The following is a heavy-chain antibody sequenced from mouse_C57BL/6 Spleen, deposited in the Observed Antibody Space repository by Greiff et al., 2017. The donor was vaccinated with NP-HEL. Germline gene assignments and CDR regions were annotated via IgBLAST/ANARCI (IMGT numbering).Heavy chain of an antibody. J-gene: IGHJ2*01. CDR1: GFSLTSYG. CDR2: IWSGGST. D-gene: IGHD2-4*01. V-gene: IGHV2-2*01. CDR3: ARSDYDYLYFDY. Sequence: VKVVESGPGLVQPSQSLSITCTVSGFSLTSYGVHWVRQSPGKGLEWLGVIWSGGSTDYNAAFISRLSISKDNSKSQVFFKMNSLQADDTAIYYCARSDYDYLYFDYWGQGTTLTVSS.